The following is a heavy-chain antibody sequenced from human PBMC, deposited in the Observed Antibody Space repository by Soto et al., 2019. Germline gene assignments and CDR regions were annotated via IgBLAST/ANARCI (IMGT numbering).Heavy chain of an antibody. Sequence: GGSLRLSCAASGFTFSSYAMSWVRQAPGKGLEWVSAISGSGGSTYYADSVKGQFTISRDNSKNTLYLQMNSLRAEDTAVYYCAKDGYCTNGVCYTAIFDYWGQGTLVTVSS. V-gene: IGHV3-23*01. CDR3: AKDGYCTNGVCYTAIFDY. J-gene: IGHJ4*02. CDR1: GFTFSSYA. D-gene: IGHD2-8*01. CDR2: ISGSGGST.